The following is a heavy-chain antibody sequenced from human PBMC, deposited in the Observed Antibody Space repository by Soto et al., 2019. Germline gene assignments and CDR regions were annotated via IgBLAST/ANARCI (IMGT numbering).Heavy chain of an antibody. CDR3: AREGSYYASSGYPYYYYGMDV. D-gene: IGHD3-22*01. Sequence: QVQLVQSGAEVKKPGASVKVSCKASGYTFTSYGISWVRQAPGQGLEWMGWISAYNGNTNYAQKLQGRVTMTTDTSTSTAYMELRSLRSDDTAVYYCAREGSYYASSGYPYYYYGMDVWGQGTTVTVSS. CDR2: ISAYNGNT. J-gene: IGHJ6*02. CDR1: GYTFTSYG. V-gene: IGHV1-18*01.